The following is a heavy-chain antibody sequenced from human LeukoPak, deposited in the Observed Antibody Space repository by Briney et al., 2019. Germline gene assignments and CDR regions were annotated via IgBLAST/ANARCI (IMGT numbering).Heavy chain of an antibody. J-gene: IGHJ3*02. CDR2: INPSGGST. V-gene: IGHV1-46*01. CDR3: ARAQSSGSYYRSAFDI. D-gene: IGHD1-26*01. CDR1: GYTFTSYY. Sequence: ASVKVSCKASGYTFTSYYMHWVRQAPGQGLEWMGIINPSGGSTSYAQKFQGRVTMTRDTSTSTVYMELGSLRSEDTAVYYCARAQSSGSYYRSAFDIWGQGTMVTVSS.